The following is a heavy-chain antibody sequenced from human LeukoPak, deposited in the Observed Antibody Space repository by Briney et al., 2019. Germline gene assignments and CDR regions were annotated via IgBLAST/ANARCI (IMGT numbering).Heavy chain of an antibody. D-gene: IGHD6-25*01. CDR2: ISYDGSNK. V-gene: IGHV3-30-3*01. CDR1: GFTFSSYA. Sequence: PGGSLRLSCAASGFTFSSYAMHWVRQAPGKGLEWVAVISYDGSNKYYADSVKGRFTISRDNSKNTLYLQMNSLRAEDTAVYYCARGMRGPYLNFDYWGQGTLVTVFS. CDR3: ARGMRGPYLNFDY. J-gene: IGHJ4*02.